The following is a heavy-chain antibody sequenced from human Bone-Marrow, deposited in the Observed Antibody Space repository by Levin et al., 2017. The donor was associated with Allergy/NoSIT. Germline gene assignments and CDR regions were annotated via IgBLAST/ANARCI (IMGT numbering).Heavy chain of an antibody. Sequence: SSETLSLTSAVYGGSFSGYYWSWNRQPPGKGLEWIGEINHSGSTNYNTSSKSRVTISVDTSKNQFSLKLSSVTAADTAVYYCASLGEYYFDYWGQGTLVTVSS. CDR2: INHSGST. CDR1: GGSFSGYY. J-gene: IGHJ4*02. V-gene: IGHV4-34*01. CDR3: ASLGEYYFDY.